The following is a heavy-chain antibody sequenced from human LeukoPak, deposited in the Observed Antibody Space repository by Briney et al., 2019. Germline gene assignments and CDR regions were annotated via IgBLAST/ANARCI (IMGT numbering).Heavy chain of an antibody. CDR3: AKTPHDYGDYVCDY. CDR2: ISSSGSTI. Sequence: GGSLRLSCAASGFTFSSYEMNWVRQAPGKGLEWVSYISSSGSTIYYADSVKGRFTISRDNAKNSLYLQMNSLRAEDTAVYYCAKTPHDYGDYVCDYWGQGTLVTVSS. V-gene: IGHV3-48*03. D-gene: IGHD4-17*01. J-gene: IGHJ4*02. CDR1: GFTFSSYE.